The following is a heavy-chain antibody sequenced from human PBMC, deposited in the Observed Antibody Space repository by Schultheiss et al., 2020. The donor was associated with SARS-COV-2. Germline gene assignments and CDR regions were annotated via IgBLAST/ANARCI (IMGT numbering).Heavy chain of an antibody. D-gene: IGHD6-19*01. CDR2: IGTAGDT. CDR1: GFTFSSYD. J-gene: IGHJ6*02. CDR3: AKLAAAGTYYYYGMDV. Sequence: GGSLRLSCAASGFTFSSYDMHWVRQATGKGLEWVSAIGTAGDTYYPGSVKGRFTISRDNSKNTLYLQMNSLRAEDTAVYYCAKLAAAGTYYYYGMDVWGQGTTVTVSS. V-gene: IGHV3-13*01.